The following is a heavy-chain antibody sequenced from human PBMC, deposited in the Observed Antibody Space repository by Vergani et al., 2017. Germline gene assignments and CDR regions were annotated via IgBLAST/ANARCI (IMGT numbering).Heavy chain of an antibody. D-gene: IGHD2/OR15-2a*01. Sequence: QLQLQESGSGLVKPSQTLSLTCAVSGGSISSGGYSWSWIRQPPGKGLEWIGYIYHSGSTYYNPSLKSRVTISVDRSKNQFSLKLSSVTAADTAVYYCAKDAADGTVVPWAVLFDYWGQGTLVTVSS. J-gene: IGHJ4*02. CDR2: IYHSGST. V-gene: IGHV4-30-2*01. CDR3: AKDAADGTVVPWAVLFDY. CDR1: GGSISSGGYS.